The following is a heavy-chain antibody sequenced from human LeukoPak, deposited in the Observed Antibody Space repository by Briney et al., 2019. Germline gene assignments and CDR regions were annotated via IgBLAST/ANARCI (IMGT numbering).Heavy chain of an antibody. CDR2: ISTSSSYI. J-gene: IGHJ4*02. D-gene: IGHD6-19*01. Sequence: GGSLRLSCAASGFTFSSYTMNWVRQAPGKGLEWVSSISTSSSYIYYADSVRGRSTISKDNAKNSLYLQMNSLRAEDTAVYYCARDKDSSGWHDYWGQGTLVTVSS. CDR1: GFTFSSYT. CDR3: ARDKDSSGWHDY. V-gene: IGHV3-21*01.